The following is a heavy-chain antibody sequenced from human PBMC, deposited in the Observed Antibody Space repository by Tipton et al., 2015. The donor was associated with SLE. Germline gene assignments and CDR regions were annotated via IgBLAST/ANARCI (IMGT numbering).Heavy chain of an antibody. CDR3: ARQRRFCRGGNCYSHYFDQ. Sequence: LRLSCVASGFTFSSYDMSWVRQPPGKGLEWIGQIIHNGGSDYNPSLRSRVSISIDISKNQFSLRLNSVTATDTAVYYCARQRRFCRGGNCYSHYFDQWGQGTLVAVSS. J-gene: IGHJ4*02. CDR1: GFTFSSYD. V-gene: IGHV4-34*12. D-gene: IGHD2-15*01. CDR2: IIHNGGS.